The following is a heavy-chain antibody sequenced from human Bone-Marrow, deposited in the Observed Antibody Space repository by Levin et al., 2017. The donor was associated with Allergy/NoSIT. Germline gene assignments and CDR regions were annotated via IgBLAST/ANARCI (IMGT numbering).Heavy chain of an antibody. V-gene: IGHV3-30-3*01. CDR3: ARDGVSDCSGGSCYSH. D-gene: IGHD2-15*01. J-gene: IGHJ4*02. CDR1: GFTFSSYA. Sequence: GGSLRLSCAASGFTFSSYAMHWVRQAPGKGLEWVAVISYDGSNKYYADSVKGRFTISRDNSKNTLYLQMNSLRAEDTAVYYCARDGVSDCSGGSCYSHWGQGTLVTVSS. CDR2: ISYDGSNK.